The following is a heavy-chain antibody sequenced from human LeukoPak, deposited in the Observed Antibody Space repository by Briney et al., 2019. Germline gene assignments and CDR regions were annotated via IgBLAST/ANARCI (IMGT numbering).Heavy chain of an antibody. D-gene: IGHD3-3*01. V-gene: IGHV3-21*01. CDR3: ARAIADGGDFWSGLYYYYYYMDV. CDR2: ISSSSSYI. Sequence: GGSLRLSCAASGFTFSSYSMNWVRQAPGKGLEWVSSISSSSSYIYYADSVKGRFTISRDNAKNSLYLQMNSLRAEDTAVYYCARAIADGGDFWSGLYYYYYYMDVWGKGTTVTVSS. CDR1: GFTFSSYS. J-gene: IGHJ6*03.